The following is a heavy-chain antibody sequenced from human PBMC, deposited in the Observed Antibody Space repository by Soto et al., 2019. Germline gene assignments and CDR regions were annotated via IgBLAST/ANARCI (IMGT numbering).Heavy chain of an antibody. CDR3: AKDLHWFAMDV. J-gene: IGHJ6*02. V-gene: IGHV4-59*12. Sequence: PSETLSLTCTVSGGSISSYYWSWIRQPPGKGLEWIGYIYYTGSTNYNPSLKSRVTISVDTSKNQFSLKLTSVTAADTAVYYCAKDLHWFAMDVWGQGTTVTVSS. CDR1: GGSISSYY. CDR2: IYYTGST. D-gene: IGHD3-10*01.